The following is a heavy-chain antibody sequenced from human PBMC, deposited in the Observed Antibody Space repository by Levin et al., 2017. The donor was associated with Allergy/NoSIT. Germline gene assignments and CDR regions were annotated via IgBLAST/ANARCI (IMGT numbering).Heavy chain of an antibody. V-gene: IGHV3-30-3*01. J-gene: IGHJ4*02. CDR1: GFTFSSYA. CDR2: ISYDGSNK. Sequence: GESLKISCAASGFTFSSYAMHWVRQAPGKGLEWVAVISYDGSNKYYADSVKGRFTISRDNSKNTLYLQMNSLRAEDTAVYYCARDAFDGRDYWGQGTLVTVSS. CDR3: ARDAFDGRDY. D-gene: IGHD2-15*01.